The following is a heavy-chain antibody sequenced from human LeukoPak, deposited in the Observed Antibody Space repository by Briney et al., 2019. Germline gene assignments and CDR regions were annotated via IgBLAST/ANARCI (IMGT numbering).Heavy chain of an antibody. CDR3: AGPRDGYITNAFDI. Sequence: GESLKISCRGSGYSFTTYWIAWVRQMPGKGLEWMGIIYPGDSGTRYSPSFQGQVTISADKSIGTAYLQWSSLEASDTAMYYCAGPRDGYITNAFDIWGQGTMVTVSS. CDR2: IYPGDSGT. V-gene: IGHV5-51*01. D-gene: IGHD5-24*01. CDR1: GYSFTTYW. J-gene: IGHJ3*02.